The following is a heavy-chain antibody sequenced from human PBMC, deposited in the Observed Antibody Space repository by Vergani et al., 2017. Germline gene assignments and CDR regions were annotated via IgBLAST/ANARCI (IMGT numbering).Heavy chain of an antibody. CDR3: ARDLGTINRXFDY. D-gene: IGHD2/OR15-2a*01. CDR2: IWSDGSNK. CDR1: GFIFSNYD. Sequence: QVQLVESGGGVVQPGRSLRLSCAASGFIFSNYDMHWVRQAPGKGLEWVAVIWSDGSNKYYADSMKGQFTISRDNSKNTLYLQMNSLRAEDTAVYYCARDLGTINRXFDYWGQGTLVTVSS. J-gene: IGHJ4*02. V-gene: IGHV3-33*01.